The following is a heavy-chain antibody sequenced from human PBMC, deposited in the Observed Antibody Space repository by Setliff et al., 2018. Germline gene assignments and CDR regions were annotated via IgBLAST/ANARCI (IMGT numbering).Heavy chain of an antibody. CDR3: TRHEDRNKCTSSSCYRENDAFDV. Sequence: SLKISCKASGYIFTNYWIGWVRQMPGKGLEWMGVIYPGDSDTRYSPSFQGQVTISADKSINTAYLQWSSLKASDTAIYYCTRHEDRNKCTSSSCYRENDAFDVWGQGEWS. CDR2: IYPGDSDT. CDR1: GYIFTNYW. J-gene: IGHJ3*01. V-gene: IGHV5-51*01. D-gene: IGHD2-2*01.